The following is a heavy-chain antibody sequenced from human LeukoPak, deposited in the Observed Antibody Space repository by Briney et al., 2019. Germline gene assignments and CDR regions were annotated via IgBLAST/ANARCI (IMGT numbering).Heavy chain of an antibody. D-gene: IGHD3-22*01. V-gene: IGHV1-18*01. J-gene: IGHJ6*03. CDR3: ARDTRGWLLQNYYYYMDV. CDR1: GYTFTSYD. CDR2: ISAYNGNT. Sequence: ASVKVSCKASGYTFTSYDINWVRQAPGQGLEWMGWISAYNGNTNYAQKLQGRVTMTTDTSTSTAYMELRSLRSDDTAVYYCARDTRGWLLQNYYYYMDVWGKGTTVTVSS.